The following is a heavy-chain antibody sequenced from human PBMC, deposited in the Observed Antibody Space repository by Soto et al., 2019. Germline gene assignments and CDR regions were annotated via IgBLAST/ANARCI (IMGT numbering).Heavy chain of an antibody. Sequence: ASVKLSCTASGYTLTSYAMHWVRQAPGQRLEWMGWINAGNGNTKYSQKFQGRVTITRDTSASTAYMELSSLRSEDTAVYYCARDLGGWPDYWGQGTLVTVSS. J-gene: IGHJ4*02. D-gene: IGHD2-15*01. CDR2: INAGNGNT. CDR3: ARDLGGWPDY. V-gene: IGHV1-3*01. CDR1: GYTLTSYA.